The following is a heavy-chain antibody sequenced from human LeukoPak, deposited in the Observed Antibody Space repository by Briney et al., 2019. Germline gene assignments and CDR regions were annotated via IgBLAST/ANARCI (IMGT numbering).Heavy chain of an antibody. D-gene: IGHD1-26*01. J-gene: IGHJ4*02. CDR1: GFTFSSYA. V-gene: IGHV3-23*01. CDR3: AKAPSGSYVPFEF. Sequence: TGGSLRLSCAASGFTFSSYAMSWVRQAPGKGLEWVSAISGSGGSTYYADSVKGRFTISRDNSKNTLYLQMNSLRAEDTAVYYCAKAPSGSYVPFEFWGQGTLVTVSS. CDR2: ISGSGGST.